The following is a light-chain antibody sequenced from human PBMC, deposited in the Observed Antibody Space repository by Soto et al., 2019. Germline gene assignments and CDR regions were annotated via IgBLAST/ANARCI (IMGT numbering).Light chain of an antibody. CDR3: QQYGSAPPYT. V-gene: IGKV3-20*01. J-gene: IGKJ2*01. CDR1: QSVSSSY. CDR2: GAS. Sequence: EIVLTQSPGTLSLSPGERATLSCRASQSVSSSYLAWYQQKPGQAPRLLIYGASSRSTGIQDRFSGSGSGTDFTLTISRLEPDDFAVYYCQQYGSAPPYTFGQGTKLGIK.